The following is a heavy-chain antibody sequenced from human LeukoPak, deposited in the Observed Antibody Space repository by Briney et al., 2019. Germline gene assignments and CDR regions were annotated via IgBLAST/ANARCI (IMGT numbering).Heavy chain of an antibody. Sequence: PSQTLSLTCAVSGGSISSGGYSWSWIRQPPGKGLEWIGEIYHSGSTYYNPSLKSRVTISVDKSKNQFSLKLSSVTAADTAVYYCARFADSSWSGWDYWGQGTLVTVSS. CDR2: IYHSGST. J-gene: IGHJ4*02. V-gene: IGHV4-30-2*01. CDR1: GGSISSGGYS. D-gene: IGHD6-13*01. CDR3: ARFADSSWSGWDY.